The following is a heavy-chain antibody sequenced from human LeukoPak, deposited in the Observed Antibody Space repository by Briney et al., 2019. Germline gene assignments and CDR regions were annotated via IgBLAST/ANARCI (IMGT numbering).Heavy chain of an antibody. CDR2: ISGSGGST. J-gene: IGHJ4*02. V-gene: IGHV3-23*01. D-gene: IGHD3-9*01. CDR1: GFTFSTYA. Sequence: GGSLRLSCAASGFTFSTYAMSWVRQAPGKGLEWVSTISGSGGSTYYADSAKGRFTISRDNSKNTLYLQMNSLRAEDTAIYYCAKVQDYDILTGYYIAGGKFDYWGQGTLVTVSS. CDR3: AKVQDYDILTGYYIAGGKFDY.